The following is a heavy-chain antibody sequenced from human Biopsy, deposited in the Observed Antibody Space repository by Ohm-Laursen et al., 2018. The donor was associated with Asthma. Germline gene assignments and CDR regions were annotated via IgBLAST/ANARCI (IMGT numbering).Heavy chain of an antibody. CDR2: ISGSGGST. CDR1: GFTFSSYA. D-gene: IGHD1-26*01. CDR3: AKDKRYSGSYFDY. V-gene: IGHV3-23*01. J-gene: IGHJ4*02. Sequence: SLRLSCAASGFTFSSYAMSWVRQAPGKGLEWVSAISGSGGSTYYADSVKGRFTIFRDNSKNTLYLQMNSLRAEDTAVYYCAKDKRYSGSYFDYWGQGTLVTVSS.